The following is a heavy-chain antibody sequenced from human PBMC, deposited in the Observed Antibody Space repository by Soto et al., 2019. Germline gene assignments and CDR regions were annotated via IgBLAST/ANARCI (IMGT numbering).Heavy chain of an antibody. V-gene: IGHV3-23*01. CDR2: ISSSGGSGGST. J-gene: IGHJ6*02. Sequence: EVQLLESGGGLVQPGGSLRLSCAASGFTFSSDAMNWVRQAPGKGLEWVSDISSSGGSGGSTHYAESVKGRFTISRANSKNTLYLQMNSLRAEDTAVYYCAKDWRMDVWGQGTTVTVSS. CDR3: AKDWRMDV. CDR1: GFTFSSDA.